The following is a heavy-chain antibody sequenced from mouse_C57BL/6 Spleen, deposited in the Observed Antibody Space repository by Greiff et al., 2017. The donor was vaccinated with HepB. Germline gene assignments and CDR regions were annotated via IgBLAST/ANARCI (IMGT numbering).Heavy chain of an antibody. CDR3: ARNYYYGSGY. CDR1: GFSLTSYG. Sequence: VQLQQSGPGLVQPSQSLSITCTVSGFSLTSYGVHWVRQSPGKGLEWLGVIWSGGSTDYNAAFISRLSISKDNSKSQVFFKMNSLQADDTAIYYCARNYYYGSGYWGQGTSVTVSS. J-gene: IGHJ4*01. CDR2: IWSGGST. V-gene: IGHV2-2*01.